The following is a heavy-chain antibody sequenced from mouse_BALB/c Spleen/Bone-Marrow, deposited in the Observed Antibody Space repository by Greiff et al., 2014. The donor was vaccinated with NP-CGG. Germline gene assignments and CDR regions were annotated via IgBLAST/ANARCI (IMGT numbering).Heavy chain of an antibody. Sequence: WKDKGEPFTAYWIQWVKQRPGHGLEWIGEILPGSGNTNHNEMFKGKAPFTADASSNTAYMQHSSLTSEDAAVYYCARSGIRADRAFDYWGQGTTRTATS. CDR2: ILPGSGNT. D-gene: IGHD4-1*01. J-gene: IGHJ2*01. V-gene: IGHV1-9*01. CDR1: GEPFTAYW. CDR3: ARSGIRADRAFDY.